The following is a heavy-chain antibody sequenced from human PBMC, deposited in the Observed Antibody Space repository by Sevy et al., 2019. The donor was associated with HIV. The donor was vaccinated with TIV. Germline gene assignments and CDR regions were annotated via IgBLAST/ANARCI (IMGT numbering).Heavy chain of an antibody. CDR2: ISSSSSYI. J-gene: IGHJ3*02. D-gene: IGHD4-17*01. CDR3: ARVKDYGDYGAFDI. V-gene: IGHV3-21*01. Sequence: GGSLRLSCAGSGFTFNSHTMNWVRQAPGKGLEWVSFISSSSSYIYYGDSVKGRFTISRDNSKSSLFLQMNSLRAEDTAIYFCARVKDYGDYGAFDIWGQGTMVTVSS. CDR1: GFTFNSHT.